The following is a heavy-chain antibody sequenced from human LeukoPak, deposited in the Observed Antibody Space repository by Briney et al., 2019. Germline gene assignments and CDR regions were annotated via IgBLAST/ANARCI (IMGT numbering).Heavy chain of an antibody. CDR2: IYYSGGT. CDR3: ARARGYSYGFYDY. J-gene: IGHJ4*02. V-gene: IGHV4-59*01. Sequence: SETLSLTCTVSGGSISSYCWSWIRQPPGKGLEWIGYIYYSGGTTYNPSLKSRVTISVDTSKNQFSLKLSSVTAADTAVYYCARARGYSYGFYDYWGQGTLVTVSS. D-gene: IGHD5-18*01. CDR1: GGSISSYC.